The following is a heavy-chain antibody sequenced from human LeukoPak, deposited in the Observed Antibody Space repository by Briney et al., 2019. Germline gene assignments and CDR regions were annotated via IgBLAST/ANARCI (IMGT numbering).Heavy chain of an antibody. Sequence: SETLSLTCTVSGGSVSSGSYYWSWIRQPPGKGLEWIGYIYYSGSTNYNPSLKSRVTISVDTSKNQFSLKLSSVTAADTAEYYCARGPYDFWSGYRQTYGMDVWGQGTTVTVSS. D-gene: IGHD3-3*01. J-gene: IGHJ6*02. CDR3: ARGPYDFWSGYRQTYGMDV. CDR1: GGSVSSGSYY. V-gene: IGHV4-61*01. CDR2: IYYSGST.